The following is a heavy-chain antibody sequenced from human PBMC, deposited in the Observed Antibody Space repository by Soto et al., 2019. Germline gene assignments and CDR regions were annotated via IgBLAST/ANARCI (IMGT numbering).Heavy chain of an antibody. J-gene: IGHJ4*02. Sequence: QVQLQESGPGLVKPSGTLSLTCAVSTDSISSDNWWTWVRQSPGEGLEGIGEIYHSGATNYNPSLRGRVTMSVDKTKNQFSLNLSSVAAADTAVYYCARGTTFGSGRNSYYFDYWGQGALVTVSS. V-gene: IGHV4-4*02. CDR1: TDSISSDNW. CDR3: ARGTTFGSGRNSYYFDY. D-gene: IGHD3-10*01. CDR2: IYHSGAT.